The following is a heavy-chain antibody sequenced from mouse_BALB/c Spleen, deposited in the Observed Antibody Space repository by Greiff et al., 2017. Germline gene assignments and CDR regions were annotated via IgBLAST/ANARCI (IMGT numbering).Heavy chain of an antibody. Sequence: VHLVESGPGLVAPSQSLSITCTVSGFSLTSYGVHWVRQPPGKGLEWLGVIWAGGSTNYNSALMSRLSISKDNSKSQVFLKMNSLQTDDTAMYYCARDNYGSDWYFDVWGAGTTVTVSS. J-gene: IGHJ1*01. CDR1: GFSLTSYG. V-gene: IGHV2-9*02. CDR3: ARDNYGSDWYFDV. CDR2: IWAGGST. D-gene: IGHD1-1*01.